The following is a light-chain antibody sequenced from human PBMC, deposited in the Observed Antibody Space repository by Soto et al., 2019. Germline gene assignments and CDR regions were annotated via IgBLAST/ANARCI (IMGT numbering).Light chain of an antibody. Sequence: EIVFTQSPGTLSFSPGERATLSCRASQSVSSSYLAWYQQKPGQAPRLLTYGASSRATGIPDRFSGSGSGTDFTLTISRLEPEDFAVYYCQQYDSSPKTFGQGTKVDIK. CDR1: QSVSSSY. CDR3: QQYDSSPKT. CDR2: GAS. J-gene: IGKJ1*01. V-gene: IGKV3-20*01.